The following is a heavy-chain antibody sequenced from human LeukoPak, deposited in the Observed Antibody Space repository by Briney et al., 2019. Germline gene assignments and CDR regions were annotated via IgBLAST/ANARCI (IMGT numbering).Heavy chain of an antibody. V-gene: IGHV4-59*01. CDR3: ATVDILTGYLDY. CDR1: GVSINSYY. D-gene: IGHD3-9*01. Sequence: SETLSLTCTVSGVSINSYYWTWIRQPPGKGLEWIGYSHYSGTANYKPSLRGRVTISVDTSKNQFSLRLGYVTAADTAVYYCATVDILTGYLDYWGQGTLVTVSS. J-gene: IGHJ4*02. CDR2: SHYSGTA.